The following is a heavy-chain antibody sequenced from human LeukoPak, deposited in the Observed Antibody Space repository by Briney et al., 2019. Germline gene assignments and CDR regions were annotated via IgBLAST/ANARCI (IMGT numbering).Heavy chain of an antibody. J-gene: IGHJ4*02. Sequence: GRSLRLSCAASGFSFNTYPMHWVRQAPGKGLEWVAVISNDGNNKYYADSVKGGFTISRGNSKNTLYLQMHSLRAEDTAVYYCARLAYCGGDCYSSGFDYWGQGTLVTVSS. CDR3: ARLAYCGGDCYSSGFDY. D-gene: IGHD2-21*02. CDR1: GFSFNTYP. CDR2: ISNDGNNK. V-gene: IGHV3-30*04.